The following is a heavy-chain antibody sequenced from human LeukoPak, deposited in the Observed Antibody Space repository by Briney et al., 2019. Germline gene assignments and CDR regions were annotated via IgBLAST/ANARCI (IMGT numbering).Heavy chain of an antibody. CDR3: ARENTGSYREFDY. V-gene: IGHV4-39*02. J-gene: IGHJ4*02. D-gene: IGHD1-26*01. CDR1: GASISSTDYY. CDR2: IYFSGST. Sequence: SEPLSLTCTVSGASISSTDYYWVWIRQPPGKGLEWIGSIYFSGSTYYNPSLKSRVTISIDTSQNHFSLKLNSVTAADTAVFYCARENTGSYREFDYWGQGTLVTVSS.